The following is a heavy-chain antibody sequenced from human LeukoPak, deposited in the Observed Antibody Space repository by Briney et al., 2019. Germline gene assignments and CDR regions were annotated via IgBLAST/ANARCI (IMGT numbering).Heavy chain of an antibody. D-gene: IGHD3-22*01. Sequence: ASVKVSCKASGYTFTSYDINWVRQATGQGLEWMGWMNPNSGNTGYAQKFQGRVTMTRNTSISTAYMELSSLRSDDTAVYYCARESDYYDSSGYYDYWGQGTPVTVSS. CDR2: MNPNSGNT. J-gene: IGHJ4*02. V-gene: IGHV1-8*01. CDR3: ARESDYYDSSGYYDY. CDR1: GYTFTSYD.